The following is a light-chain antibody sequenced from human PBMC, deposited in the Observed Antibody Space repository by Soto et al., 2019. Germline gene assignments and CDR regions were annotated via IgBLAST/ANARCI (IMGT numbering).Light chain of an antibody. CDR1: QGIRND. Sequence: AIQMTQSPSSLSASVGDRVTITCQASQGIRNDLGWYQQKPGKAPKLLIYAASSLQSGVPSRFSGSGSGTDFSLTISSLQPEDFATYYCLQDYNYPYTFGQGTKVDIK. CDR3: LQDYNYPYT. CDR2: AAS. J-gene: IGKJ2*01. V-gene: IGKV1-6*01.